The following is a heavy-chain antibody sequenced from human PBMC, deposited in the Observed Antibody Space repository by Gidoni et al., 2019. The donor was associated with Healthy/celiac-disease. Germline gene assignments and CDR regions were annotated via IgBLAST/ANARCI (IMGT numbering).Heavy chain of an antibody. Sequence: EVQLVESGGGLVQPGGSLRLSCAASGFTFSSYWMHWVRQAPGKGLVWVSRINSDGSSTSYADSVKGRFTISRDNAKNTLYLQMNSLRAEDTAVYYCARDFKHYYDSSGYSYWGQGTLVTVSS. J-gene: IGHJ4*02. V-gene: IGHV3-74*01. CDR2: INSDGSST. D-gene: IGHD3-22*01. CDR3: ARDFKHYYDSSGYSY. CDR1: GFTFSSYW.